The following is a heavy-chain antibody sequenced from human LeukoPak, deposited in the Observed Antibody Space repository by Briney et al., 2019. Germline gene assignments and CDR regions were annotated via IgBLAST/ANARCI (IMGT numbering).Heavy chain of an antibody. J-gene: IGHJ4*02. V-gene: IGHV4-34*01. Sequence: SETLSLTCAVYGESLIGHYWTWIRQPPGKRLEWIGEIHHSGDTNSNPSLKNRVTMSIDMSKNQFSLKVKSVTAADTAVYYCVRATANGSGRAYDHWAQGNLVPVSS. CDR3: VRATANGSGRAYDH. CDR2: IHHSGDT. D-gene: IGHD3-10*01. CDR1: GESLIGHY.